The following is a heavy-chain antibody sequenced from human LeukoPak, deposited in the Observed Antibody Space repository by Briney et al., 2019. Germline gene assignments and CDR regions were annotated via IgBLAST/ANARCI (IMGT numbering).Heavy chain of an antibody. J-gene: IGHJ4*02. CDR3: ARGLPYCGGDCYSH. D-gene: IGHD2-21*02. CDR2: ISAYNGNT. V-gene: IGHV1-18*01. CDR1: GYTFTSYG. Sequence: ASVKVSCKASGYTFTSYGISWVRQAPGQGLEWMGWISAYNGNTNYAQKLQGRVTITRNTSISTAYMELSSLRSEDTAVYYCARGLPYCGGDCYSHWGQGTLVTVSS.